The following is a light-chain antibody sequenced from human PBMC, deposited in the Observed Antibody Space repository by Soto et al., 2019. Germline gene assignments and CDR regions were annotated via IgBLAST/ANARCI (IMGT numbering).Light chain of an antibody. CDR3: QRYNCAPIT. CDR1: QDIAHY. Sequence: IQITQSPSSLSASIVDRVTISCGASQDIAHYLAWYQQKPGKVPQVLISSASTLPSGVSSSFSGSGSGTDFTLTINSLQHEDVATYYCQRYNCAPITFGQGNDLRL. V-gene: IGKV1-27*01. J-gene: IGKJ5*01. CDR2: SAS.